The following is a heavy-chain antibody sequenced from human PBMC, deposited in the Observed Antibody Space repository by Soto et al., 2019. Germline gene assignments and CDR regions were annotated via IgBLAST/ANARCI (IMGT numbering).Heavy chain of an antibody. D-gene: IGHD3-10*01. CDR2: ISGHSDST. Sequence: PGGSLRLSCAASGFIFRDFAMSWVRQAPGKGLEWVSVISGHSDSTYYVDSVKGRFTISRDNSKNTVYLEMKSLRAEDTAIYYCAKEKWFGELLSYFDKWGQGTRVTVSS. J-gene: IGHJ4*02. V-gene: IGHV3-23*01. CDR3: AKEKWFGELLSYFDK. CDR1: GFIFRDFA.